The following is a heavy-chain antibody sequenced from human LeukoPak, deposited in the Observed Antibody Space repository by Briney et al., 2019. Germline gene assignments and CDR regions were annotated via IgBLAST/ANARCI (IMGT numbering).Heavy chain of an antibody. CDR3: AKATPATAAFES. CDR1: GFTVSADY. CDR2: ISSSGGST. Sequence: GGSLRLSCAASGFTVSADYMSWVRQAPGKGLEWVSTISSSGGSTYYADSVKGRFTISRDNSKNTLYLQMNSLRAEDTAVYYCAKATPATAAFESWGQGTLLTVSS. V-gene: IGHV3-23*01. D-gene: IGHD6-13*01. J-gene: IGHJ4*02.